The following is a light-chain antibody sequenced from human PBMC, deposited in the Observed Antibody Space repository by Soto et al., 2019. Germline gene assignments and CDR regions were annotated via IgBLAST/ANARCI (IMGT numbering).Light chain of an antibody. J-gene: IGKJ1*01. Sequence: DIQMTQSPSSLSASVGDKVTITCRASHTISSYLNWYQQKPGKAPKPLIYAASSLQSGVPSRFSGSGSGTDFTLTISSLQPEEFATYYCQQSYSTPRTFGQGTKVDIK. CDR1: HTISSY. CDR2: AAS. V-gene: IGKV1-39*01. CDR3: QQSYSTPRT.